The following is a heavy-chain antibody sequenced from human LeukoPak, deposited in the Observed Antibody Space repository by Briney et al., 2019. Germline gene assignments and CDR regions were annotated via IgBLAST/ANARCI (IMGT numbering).Heavy chain of an antibody. Sequence: PGGSLRHSCAASGFTFSTYAMHRVRQAPGKGLEYVSGIRSHGVKTYYANSVKGRFTVSRDNSKNTLYLQTGSLRAEDMAVYYCARGGSYISSSLADYWGQGTLVTVSS. V-gene: IGHV3-64*01. CDR2: IRSHGVKT. J-gene: IGHJ4*02. D-gene: IGHD6-6*01. CDR1: GFTFSTYA. CDR3: ARGGSYISSSLADY.